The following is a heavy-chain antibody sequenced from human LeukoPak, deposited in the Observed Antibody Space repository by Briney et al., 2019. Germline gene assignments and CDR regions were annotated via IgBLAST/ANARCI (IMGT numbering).Heavy chain of an antibody. J-gene: IGHJ4*02. CDR3: ARDLKAVAGREMYYFDY. D-gene: IGHD6-19*01. CDR1: GYTFTSYA. CDR2: INAGNGNT. V-gene: IGHV1-3*01. Sequence: GASVKVSCKASGYTFTSYAMHWVRQAPGQRLEWMGWINAGNGNTKYSQKFQGRVTMTTDTSTSTAYMELRSLRSDDTAVYYCARDLKAVAGREMYYFDYWGQGTLVTVSS.